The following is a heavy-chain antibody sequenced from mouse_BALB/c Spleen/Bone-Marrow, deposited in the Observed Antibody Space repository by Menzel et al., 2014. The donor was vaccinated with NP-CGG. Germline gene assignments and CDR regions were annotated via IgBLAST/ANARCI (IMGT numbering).Heavy chain of an antibody. D-gene: IGHD2-3*01. Sequence: EVKLMESGGALVQPGGSLKLSCAASGFTFSSYGMSWVRQTPDKRLELVATINSNGGSTYYPDSVKGRFTISRDNAKNTLYLQMSSLKSEDTAMYYCARDGYYVFYAMDYWGQGTSVTVSS. CDR2: INSNGGST. CDR3: ARDGYYVFYAMDY. J-gene: IGHJ4*01. CDR1: GFTFSSYG. V-gene: IGHV5-6-3*01.